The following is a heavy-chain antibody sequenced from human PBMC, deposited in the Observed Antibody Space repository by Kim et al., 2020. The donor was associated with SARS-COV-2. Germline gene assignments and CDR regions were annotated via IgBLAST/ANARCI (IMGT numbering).Heavy chain of an antibody. CDR1: GGSISSSNW. D-gene: IGHD2-15*01. CDR3: ASLCSGGSCYLFDY. V-gene: IGHV4-4*02. J-gene: IGHJ4*02. CDR2: IYHSGST. Sequence: SETLSLTCAVSGGSISSSNWWSWVRQPPGKGLEWIGEIYHSGSTNYNPSLKSRVTISVDKSKNQFSLKLSSVTAADTAVYYCASLCSGGSCYLFDYWGQGTLVTVSS.